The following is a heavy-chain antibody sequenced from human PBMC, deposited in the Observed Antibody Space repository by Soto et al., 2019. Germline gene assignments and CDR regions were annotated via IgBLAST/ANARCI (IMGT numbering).Heavy chain of an antibody. CDR2: IKQDGSEK. CDR1: GFTFSSYL. V-gene: IGHV3-7*05. Sequence: VGSLRLSCAASGFTFSSYLMSWVRQAPGKGLEWVANIKQDGSEKYYVDSVKGRFTISRDNAKNSLYLQMNSLRAEDTAVYYCAREIRKYFDYWGQGTLVTVSS. CDR3: AREIRKYFDY. J-gene: IGHJ4*02.